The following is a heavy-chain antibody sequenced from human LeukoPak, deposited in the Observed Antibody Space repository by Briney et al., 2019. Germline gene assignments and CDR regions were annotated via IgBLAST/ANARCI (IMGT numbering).Heavy chain of an antibody. J-gene: IGHJ6*03. V-gene: IGHV1-69*05. CDR3: ARGAAMVRQYHYYYYSYMDV. D-gene: IGHD3-10*01. CDR2: IIPIFGTA. Sequence: GASVKVSCKASGGTFSSYAISWVRQAPGQGLEWMGGIIPIFGTANYAQKFQGRVTITTDESTSTAYMELSSMSSEDTAVYSCARGAAMVRQYHYYYYSYMDVWGKGTTVTVSS. CDR1: GGTFSSYA.